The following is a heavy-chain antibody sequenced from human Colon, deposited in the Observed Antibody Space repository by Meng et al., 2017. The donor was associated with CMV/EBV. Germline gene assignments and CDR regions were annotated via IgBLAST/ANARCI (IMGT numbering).Heavy chain of an antibody. CDR3: AAGRGGTYPDQ. CDR2: SNSDGSRT. D-gene: IGHD1-26*01. CDR1: GFTFSSRW. Sequence: GGSLRLSCAASGFTFSSRWMHWVRQVPGKGLVWVSRSNSDGSRTTYADSVKGRFTISRDNAKNTLYLQMNSLRADDTAVYYCAAGRGGTYPDQWGQGTLVTVSS. J-gene: IGHJ5*02. V-gene: IGHV3-74*01.